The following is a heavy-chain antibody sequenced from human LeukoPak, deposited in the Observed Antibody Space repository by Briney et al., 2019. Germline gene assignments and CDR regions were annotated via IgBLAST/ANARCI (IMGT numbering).Heavy chain of an antibody. Sequence: SSETLSLTCAVYGGSFSGYYWSWIRQPPGKGLEWIGEINHSGSTNYNPSLKSRVTISVDTSKNQFSLKLSSVTAADTAVYYCAGGYRYGPLHSDYWGQGTLVTVSS. CDR3: AGGYRYGPLHSDY. J-gene: IGHJ4*02. CDR2: INHSGST. V-gene: IGHV4-34*01. CDR1: GGSFSGYY. D-gene: IGHD5-18*01.